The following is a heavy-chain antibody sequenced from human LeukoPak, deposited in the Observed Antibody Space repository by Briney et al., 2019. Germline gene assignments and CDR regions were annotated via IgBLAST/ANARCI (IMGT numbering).Heavy chain of an antibody. Sequence: GGSLRLSCAASGFTFSNYAMNWVRQAPGKGLKWVSTISTGGGNTYYADSVQGRFTVSRDDSKNTLYLQMNSLRAEDTAVYYCAKDGGLWISAHWGDSWGRGTLVTVSS. CDR3: AKDGGLWISAHWGDS. V-gene: IGHV3-23*01. D-gene: IGHD2-2*03. CDR1: GFTFSNYA. J-gene: IGHJ4*02. CDR2: ISTGGGNT.